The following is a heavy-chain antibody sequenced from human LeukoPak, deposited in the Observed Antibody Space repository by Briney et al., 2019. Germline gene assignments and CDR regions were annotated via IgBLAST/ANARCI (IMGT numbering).Heavy chain of an antibody. Sequence: GGSLRLSCVVSGFTFTDAWMSWVRQAPGKGLECIGRIKSKVGSGTADYAAPVKGRFTISRDDSNNTVYLQMNSLKTEDTAVYFCAHDSSAYYTFHYWGQGILVTVSS. D-gene: IGHD3-22*01. CDR3: AHDSSAYYTFHY. CDR2: IKSKVGSGTA. CDR1: GFTFTDAW. J-gene: IGHJ4*02. V-gene: IGHV3-15*01.